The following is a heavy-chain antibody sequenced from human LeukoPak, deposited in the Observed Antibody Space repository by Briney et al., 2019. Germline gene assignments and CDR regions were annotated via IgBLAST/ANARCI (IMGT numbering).Heavy chain of an antibody. V-gene: IGHV4-61*02. J-gene: IGHJ4*02. D-gene: IGHD3-3*01. CDR1: GGSISSGSYY. Sequence: SETLSLTCTVSGGSISSGSYYWSWIRQPAGKGLEWIGRMYSSGSTNYNPPLKSRVTISVDTSKNQFSLKLSSVTAADTAVYYCARRAIFGVGMAYWGQGTLVTVSS. CDR2: MYSSGST. CDR3: ARRAIFGVGMAY.